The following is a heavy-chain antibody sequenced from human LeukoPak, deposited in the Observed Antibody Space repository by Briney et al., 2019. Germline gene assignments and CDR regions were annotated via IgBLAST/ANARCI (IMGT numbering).Heavy chain of an antibody. V-gene: IGHV3-74*01. Sequence: GGSLRLSCAASGFTFSSYWMHWVRQAPGKGLVWVSRINSDASSTSYADSVKGRFTISRDNAENTLYLQMNSLRAEDTAVYYCARVQGHPPNGLDVWGQGTMVTVSS. D-gene: IGHD2-8*01. CDR1: GFTFSSYW. J-gene: IGHJ3*01. CDR2: INSDASST. CDR3: ARVQGHPPNGLDV.